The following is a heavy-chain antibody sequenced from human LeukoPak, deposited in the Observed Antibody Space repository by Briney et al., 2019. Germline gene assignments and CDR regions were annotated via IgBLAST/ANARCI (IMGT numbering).Heavy chain of an antibody. V-gene: IGHV3-7*01. J-gene: IGHJ5*02. CDR3: ARDLLGDGWFDP. CDR2: IKQDGSVK. D-gene: IGHD2-21*02. Sequence: GSLRLSCAASGFTLSRYWMSWVRQAPGKGLEWVANIKQDGSVKCYVDSVKGRFTISRGNAKNSLYLQMNSLRAEDTAVYYCARDLLGDGWFDPWGQGTLVTVSS. CDR1: GFTLSRYW.